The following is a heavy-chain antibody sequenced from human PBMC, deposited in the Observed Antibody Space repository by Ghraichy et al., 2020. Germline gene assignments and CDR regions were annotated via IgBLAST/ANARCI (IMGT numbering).Heavy chain of an antibody. J-gene: IGHJ6*02. Sequence: SETLSLTCTVSGGSISSYYWTWIRQPPGKGLEWIGYIYYSGSTNYNPSLKSRVTISLDTSKHQFSLKLSPVTAADTAVDYCARAGSSSWYYNYYYGMDVWGQGTTVTVSS. V-gene: IGHV4-59*01. CDR3: ARAGSSSWYYNYYYGMDV. D-gene: IGHD6-13*01. CDR2: IYYSGST. CDR1: GGSISSYY.